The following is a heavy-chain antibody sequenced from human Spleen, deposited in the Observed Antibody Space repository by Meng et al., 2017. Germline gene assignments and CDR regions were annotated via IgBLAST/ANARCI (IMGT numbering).Heavy chain of an antibody. J-gene: IGHJ4*02. V-gene: IGHV1-2*06. CDR3: ARTSSGWTLFGY. Sequence: QVQLVQSGAEVKKPGASVQVSCRTSGYSFTRSYIHWVRQAPGQGLEWMGRINPNSGGTNYAQKFQGRVTMTRDTSISTAYMELSRLRSEDTAVYYCARTSSGWTLFGYWGQGTLVTVSS. D-gene: IGHD6-19*01. CDR2: INPNSGGT. CDR1: GYSFTRSY.